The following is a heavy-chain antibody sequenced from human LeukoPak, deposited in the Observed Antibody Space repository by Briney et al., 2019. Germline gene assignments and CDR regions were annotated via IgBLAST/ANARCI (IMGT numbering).Heavy chain of an antibody. J-gene: IGHJ4*02. CDR3: ARDSSSWYEYYFDY. CDR2: INAGNGNT. Sequence: ASVKVSCKASGYTFTSYAMHWVRQAPGQRLEWMGWINAGNGNTKYSQKFQGRVTITADESTSTAYMELSSLRSEDTAVYYCARDSSSWYEYYFDYWGQGTLVTVSS. CDR1: GYTFTSYA. D-gene: IGHD6-13*01. V-gene: IGHV1-3*01.